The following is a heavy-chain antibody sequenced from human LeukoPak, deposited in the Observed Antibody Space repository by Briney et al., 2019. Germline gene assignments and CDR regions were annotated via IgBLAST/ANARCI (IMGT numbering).Heavy chain of an antibody. Sequence: HSGGSLRLSCAASTFTFSTYAMSWVRQAPGKGLEWVSTISGSDSNTYYADSVKGRFTISRDNSKNTLYLQMNSLRAEDTAVYYCAKENYDILTGYSWFDPWGQGTLVTVSS. J-gene: IGHJ5*02. CDR3: AKENYDILTGYSWFDP. V-gene: IGHV3-23*01. CDR1: TFTFSTYA. D-gene: IGHD3-9*01. CDR2: ISGSDSNT.